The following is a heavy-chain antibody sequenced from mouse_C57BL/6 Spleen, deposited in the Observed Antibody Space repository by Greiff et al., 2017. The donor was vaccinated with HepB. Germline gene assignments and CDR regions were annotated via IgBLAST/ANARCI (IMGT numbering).Heavy chain of an antibody. CDR1: GYAFSSSW. Sequence: QVQLQQSGPELVKPGASVKISCKASGYAFSSSWMNWVKQRPGKGLEWIGRIYPGDGDTNYNGKFKGKATLTADKSSITAYMQLSSLTSEDSAVYCCARKDRYGSGHWYCDVWGTGTTVTVAS. CDR3: ARKDRYGSGHWYCDV. J-gene: IGHJ1*03. V-gene: IGHV1-82*01. CDR2: IYPGDGDT. D-gene: IGHD1-1*01.